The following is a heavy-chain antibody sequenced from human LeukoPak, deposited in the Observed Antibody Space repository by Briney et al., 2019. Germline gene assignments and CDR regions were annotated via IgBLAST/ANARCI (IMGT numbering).Heavy chain of an antibody. V-gene: IGHV3-15*01. CDR1: GFTFSNAW. CDR2: IKSKTGGGTT. Sequence: PGGSLRLSCAASGFTFSNAWMSWVRQAPGKGLEWVGRIKSKTGGGTTDYAAPVKGRFTISRDDSKNTLYLQMNSLKTEDTAVYYCTTDDLRGVIYYWGQGTLVTVSS. CDR3: TTDDLRGVIYY. J-gene: IGHJ4*02. D-gene: IGHD3-10*01.